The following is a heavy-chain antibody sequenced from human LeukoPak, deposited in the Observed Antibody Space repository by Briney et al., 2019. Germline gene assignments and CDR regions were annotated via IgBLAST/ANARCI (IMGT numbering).Heavy chain of an antibody. D-gene: IGHD3-10*01. CDR1: GFTYRTYW. J-gene: IGHJ4*02. CDR3: ARDSSGNFIPDYFDY. CDR2: LNQDGSEK. Sequence: GGSLRLSCVASGFTYRTYWMDWVRQAPGKGLEWVANLNQDGSEKYHVDSVKGRFTISRDNAKSSLYLRMNSLRAEDTAVYYCARDSSGNFIPDYFDYWGQGTLVTVSS. V-gene: IGHV3-7*01.